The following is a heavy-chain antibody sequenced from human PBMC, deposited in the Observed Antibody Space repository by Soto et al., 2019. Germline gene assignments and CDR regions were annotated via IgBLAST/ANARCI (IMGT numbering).Heavy chain of an antibody. V-gene: IGHV3-15*01. Sequence: EVQLVESGGGLVKPGGSLRLSCAASGFTFSNAWMSWVRQVPGKGLEWVGRVKGKTDGRTTDYAAPVKDRFTISRDDSINTLYLQMNSLKIEDTAVYYCTTADYYYGMDVWGQGTTVTVSS. CDR2: VKGKTDGRTT. CDR3: TTADYYYGMDV. J-gene: IGHJ6*02. CDR1: GFTFSNAW.